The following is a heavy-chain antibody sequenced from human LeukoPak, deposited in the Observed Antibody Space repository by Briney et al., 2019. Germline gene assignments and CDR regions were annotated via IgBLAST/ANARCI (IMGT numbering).Heavy chain of an antibody. Sequence: GGSLRLLCAASGFTFDDYGVSWVRQVPGKGLEWVSGINWNGGSRDYADSVKGRFTISRDNAKNSLYLQMNSLRAEDTALYYCATFPMGTHYYYMDVWGKGTTVTVSS. CDR1: GFTFDDYG. J-gene: IGHJ6*03. V-gene: IGHV3-20*04. CDR2: INWNGGSR. CDR3: ATFPMGTHYYYMDV. D-gene: IGHD3-10*01.